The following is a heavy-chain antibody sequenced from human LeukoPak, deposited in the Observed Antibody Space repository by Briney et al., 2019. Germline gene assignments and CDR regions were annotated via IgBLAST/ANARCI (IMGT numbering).Heavy chain of an antibody. Sequence: GGSLRLSCAASGFTFSSYAMHWVRQAPGKGLEYVSAISSNGGSTYYANSVKGRFTISRDNSKNTLYLQMNSLRAEDTAVYYCAKAGDWNYFLTYFQHWGQGTLVTVSS. CDR2: ISSNGGST. D-gene: IGHD1-7*01. V-gene: IGHV3-64*01. CDR1: GFTFSSYA. CDR3: AKAGDWNYFLTYFQH. J-gene: IGHJ1*01.